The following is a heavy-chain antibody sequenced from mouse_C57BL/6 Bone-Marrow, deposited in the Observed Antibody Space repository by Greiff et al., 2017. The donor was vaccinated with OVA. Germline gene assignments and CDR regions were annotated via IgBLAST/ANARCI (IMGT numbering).Heavy chain of an antibody. J-gene: IGHJ3*01. CDR1: GFSLTSYG. D-gene: IGHD2-4*01. CDR3: AREDYDYGFAY. CDR2: IWGGGST. V-gene: IGHV2-2*01. Sequence: QVQLQQSGPGLVQPSQSLSITCTVSGFSLTSYGVHWVRQSPGKGLEWLGVIWGGGSTDYNAAFISRLSISKDNSKSQVFFKMNSLQADDTAIYYCAREDYDYGFAYWGQGTLVTVSA.